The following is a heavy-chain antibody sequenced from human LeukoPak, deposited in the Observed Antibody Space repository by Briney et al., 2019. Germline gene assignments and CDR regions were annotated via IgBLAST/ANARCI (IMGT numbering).Heavy chain of an antibody. CDR3: VRGAVGTGVWFDP. Sequence: GGSLRLSCAASGFTFDDYAMHWVRQAPGKGLEWVSGISWNSGSIGYADSVKGRFTISRDNAKNTLHLQMNSLRADDTAVYYCVRGAVGTGVWFDPWGQGTLVTVSS. D-gene: IGHD1-26*01. CDR2: ISWNSGSI. V-gene: IGHV3-9*01. J-gene: IGHJ5*02. CDR1: GFTFDDYA.